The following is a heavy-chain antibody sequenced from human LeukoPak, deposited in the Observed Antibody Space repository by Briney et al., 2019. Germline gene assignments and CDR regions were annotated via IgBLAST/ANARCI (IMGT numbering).Heavy chain of an antibody. CDR1: GYTFTNYD. D-gene: IGHD4-23*01. CDR3: ATELRWKDH. J-gene: IGHJ4*02. Sequence: GASVKVSCKASGYTFTNYDINWVRQASGQGLEWMGYMKPNSGNTGYAQKFQGRVTMTRDTSISTAYMELSSLTSEDTAVYYCATELRWKDHWGRGTLVTVSS. V-gene: IGHV1-8*01. CDR2: MKPNSGNT.